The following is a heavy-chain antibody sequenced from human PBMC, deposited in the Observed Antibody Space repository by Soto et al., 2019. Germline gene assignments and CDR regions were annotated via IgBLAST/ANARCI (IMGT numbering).Heavy chain of an antibody. CDR2: IFPGGST. J-gene: IGHJ4*02. D-gene: IGHD3-10*01. CDR1: GFTFSTYT. CDR3: ARDWGVYDSESRVYIPHIDS. V-gene: IGHV3-23*03. Sequence: GGSLRLSCAAFGFTFSTYTMNWVRQAPGKGLEWVAGIFPGGSTYYANSVKGRFIMSRDQAKSSLYVQMNSLRDEDTAVYYCARDWGVYDSESRVYIPHIDSWGRGTLVNVSS.